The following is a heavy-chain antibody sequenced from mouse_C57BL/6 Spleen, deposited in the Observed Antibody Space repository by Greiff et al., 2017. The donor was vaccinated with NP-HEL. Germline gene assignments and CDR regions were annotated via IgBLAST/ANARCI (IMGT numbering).Heavy chain of an antibody. J-gene: IGHJ3*01. D-gene: IGHD2-5*01. Sequence: QVQLQQPGAELVKPGASVKLSCKASGYTFTSYWMHWVKQRPGRGLEWIGRIDPNSGGTKYNEKFKSKATLTVDKPSSTAYMQLSSLTSKDSAVYYCATYYSNLAWFAYWGQGTLVTVSA. CDR3: ATYYSNLAWFAY. CDR2: IDPNSGGT. CDR1: GYTFTSYW. V-gene: IGHV1-72*01.